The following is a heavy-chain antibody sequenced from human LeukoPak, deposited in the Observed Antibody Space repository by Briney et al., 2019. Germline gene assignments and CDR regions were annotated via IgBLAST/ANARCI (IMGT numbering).Heavy chain of an antibody. Sequence: ASVKVSCKASGYTFTGYYMHWVRQAPGQGLEWMGWINPNSGGTNYAQKFQGWVTMTRDTSISTAYMELSRLRSDDTAVYYCARDGVWFGYAFDIWGQGTMVTVSS. V-gene: IGHV1-2*04. J-gene: IGHJ3*02. CDR2: INPNSGGT. CDR3: ARDGVWFGYAFDI. CDR1: GYTFTGYY. D-gene: IGHD3-10*01.